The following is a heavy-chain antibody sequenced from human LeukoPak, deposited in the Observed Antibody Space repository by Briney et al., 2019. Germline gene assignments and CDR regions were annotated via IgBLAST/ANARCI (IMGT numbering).Heavy chain of an antibody. CDR3: ARVGDILTGYPYYFDY. CDR2: ISAYKGNT. CDR1: GYTFSNYG. D-gene: IGHD3-9*01. J-gene: IGHJ4*02. Sequence: ASVKVSCKASGYTFSNYGITWVRQAPGQGLEWLGWISAYKGNTNYAQKLQGRVTMTTDTSTSTAYMELRSLRSDDTAVYYCARVGDILTGYPYYFDYWGQGTLVTVSS. V-gene: IGHV1-18*01.